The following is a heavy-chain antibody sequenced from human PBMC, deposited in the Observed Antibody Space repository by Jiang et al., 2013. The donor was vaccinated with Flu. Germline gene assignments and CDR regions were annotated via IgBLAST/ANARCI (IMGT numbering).Heavy chain of an antibody. J-gene: IGHJ5*02. V-gene: IGHV2-5*02. CDR1: GFSLSTSGVG. CDR3: AHTKRQYYDFWSGEQLVLGWFDP. CDR2: IYWDDDK. D-gene: IGHD3-3*01. Sequence: KPTQTLTLTCTFSGFSLSTSGVGVGWIRQPPGKALEWLALIYWDDDKRYSPSLKSRLTITKDTSKNQVVLTMTNMDPVDTATYYCAHTKRQYYDFWSGEQLVLGWFDPWGQGTLVTVSS.